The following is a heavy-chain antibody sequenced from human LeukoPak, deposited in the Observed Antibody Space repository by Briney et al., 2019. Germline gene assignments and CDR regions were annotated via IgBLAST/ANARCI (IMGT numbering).Heavy chain of an antibody. CDR3: AEDRADGYNPLDY. V-gene: IGHV3-23*01. J-gene: IGHJ4*02. CDR2: ISGGGGTT. CDR1: GFTFNSYA. D-gene: IGHD5-24*01. Sequence: GGSLRLSCAVSGFTFNSYAMSWVRQAPGKGLEWVSTISGGGGTTYYVDSVKGRFTISRDSSKNTLYLQMNSLRAEDTAVYYCAEDRADGYNPLDYWGQGTLVTVSS.